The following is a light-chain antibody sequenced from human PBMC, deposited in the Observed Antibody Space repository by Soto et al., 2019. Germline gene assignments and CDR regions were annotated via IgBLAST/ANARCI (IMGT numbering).Light chain of an antibody. CDR3: QQYHIYSIT. Sequence: DIMLTQSPSILSPSEGERATLSFGASQSISSSFLAWYQQKPGQPPRLLIYGASSRATGIPDRFSGSGSETDFTLTISSLQPEDFAVYYCQQYHIYSITFGQGTKVDIK. CDR2: GAS. CDR1: QSISSSF. J-gene: IGKJ1*01. V-gene: IGKV3-20*01.